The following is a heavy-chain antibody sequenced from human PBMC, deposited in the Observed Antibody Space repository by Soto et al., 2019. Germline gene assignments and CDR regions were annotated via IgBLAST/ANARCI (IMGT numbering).Heavy chain of an antibody. CDR2: FDPEDGET. CDR3: ATDWRVDMITFGGVIPSGAFDI. V-gene: IGHV1-24*01. CDR1: GYTLTELS. J-gene: IGHJ3*02. D-gene: IGHD3-16*02. Sequence: ASVKVSCKVSGYTLTELSMHWVRQAPGKGLEWMGGFDPEDGETIYAQKFQGRVTMTEDTSTDTAYMELSSLRSEDTAVYYCATDWRVDMITFGGVIPSGAFDIWGQGTMVTVSS.